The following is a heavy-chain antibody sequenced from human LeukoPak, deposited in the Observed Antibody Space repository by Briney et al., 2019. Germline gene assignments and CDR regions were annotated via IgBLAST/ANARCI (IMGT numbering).Heavy chain of an antibody. D-gene: IGHD6-19*01. CDR2: INPNRGGT. Sequence: GASVKVSCKASGYTFTGYYMHWVRQAPGQGLEWMGWINPNRGGTNYAQKFQGRVTMTRDTSISTAYMELSRLRSDDTAVYYCAREVGIAVAGTIYFDYWGQGTLVTVSS. J-gene: IGHJ4*02. CDR1: GYTFTGYY. CDR3: AREVGIAVAGTIYFDY. V-gene: IGHV1-2*02.